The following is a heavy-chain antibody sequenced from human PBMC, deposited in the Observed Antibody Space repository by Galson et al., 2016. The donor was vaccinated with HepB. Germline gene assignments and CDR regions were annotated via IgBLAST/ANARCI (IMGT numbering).Heavy chain of an antibody. CDR2: IIPLFTTT. J-gene: IGHJ3*02. CDR3: ASGLGYCSGTNCYVNDAFDI. D-gene: IGHD2-15*01. V-gene: IGHV1-69*13. CDR1: GGPFKNYA. Sequence: SVKVSCKASGGPFKNYAINWVRQAPGQRLEWMGRIIPLFTTTNYAQKFQGRVTITADESTSTTYMELSSLKSDDTAVHYCASGLGYCSGTNCYVNDAFDIWGQGTMVTVS.